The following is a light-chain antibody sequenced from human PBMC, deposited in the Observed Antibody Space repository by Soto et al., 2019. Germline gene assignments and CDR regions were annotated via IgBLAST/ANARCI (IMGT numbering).Light chain of an antibody. Sequence: DIELTQSPGTLSLSPGERATLSCRASQSVRNNYLAWYQQKPGQAPRLLIYGASNRATGIPDMFSGSGSGKDFTLTISRLEPEYFAVYYCQQYGSSGTFGPGTKVEIK. CDR1: QSVRNNY. J-gene: IGKJ1*01. CDR3: QQYGSSGT. V-gene: IGKV3-20*01. CDR2: GAS.